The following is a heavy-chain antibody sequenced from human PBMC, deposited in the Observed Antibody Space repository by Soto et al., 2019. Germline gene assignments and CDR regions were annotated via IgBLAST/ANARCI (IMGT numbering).Heavy chain of an antibody. CDR3: ARDVPSRPYDSSGYFELDYYRMDV. CDR2: IYYSGST. J-gene: IGHJ6*02. V-gene: IGHV4-61*01. CDR1: GGSVSSGSYY. D-gene: IGHD3-22*01. Sequence: PSETLSLTCTVSGGSVSSGSYYWSWIRQPPGKGLEWIGYIYYSGSTNYNPSLKSRVTISVGTSKNQFSLKLSSVTAADTAVYYCARDVPSRPYDSSGYFELDYYRMDVWGQGTTVTVSS.